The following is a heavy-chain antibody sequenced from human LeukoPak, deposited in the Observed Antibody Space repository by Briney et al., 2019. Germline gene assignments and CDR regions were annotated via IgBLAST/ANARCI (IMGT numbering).Heavy chain of an antibody. J-gene: IGHJ3*02. CDR2: IKQDGSEK. CDR3: ARGSRLGVVERDAFDI. V-gene: IGHV3-7*01. CDR1: GFTFSSRDW. D-gene: IGHD3-3*01. Sequence: GGSLRLSCVASGFTFSSRDWMTWVRQAPGKGLEWVANIKQDGSEKNYVDSVKGRFTISRDNAKNSVDLQMNSLRVEDTAVYYCARGSRLGVVERDAFDIWGQGTMVTVSS.